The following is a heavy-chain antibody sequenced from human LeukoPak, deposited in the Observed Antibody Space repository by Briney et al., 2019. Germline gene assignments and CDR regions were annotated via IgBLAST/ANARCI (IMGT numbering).Heavy chain of an antibody. CDR1: GYTFTIYY. J-gene: IGHJ4*02. Sequence: ASVKISCKASGYTFTIYYMHWVRQAPGQGLEWMGWINPNSGGTNYAQKFQGRVTMTRDTSISTAYMELSRLRSDDTAVYYCASDNGSGSYYNLDYWGQGTLVTVSS. CDR2: INPNSGGT. V-gene: IGHV1-2*02. D-gene: IGHD3-10*01. CDR3: ASDNGSGSYYNLDY.